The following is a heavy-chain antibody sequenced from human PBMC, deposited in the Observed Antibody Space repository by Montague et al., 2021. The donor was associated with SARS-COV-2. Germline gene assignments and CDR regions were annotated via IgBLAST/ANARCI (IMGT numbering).Heavy chain of an antibody. CDR1: GFTFNCYA. D-gene: IGHD5-18*01. V-gene: IGHV3-23*01. CDR3: AKSQTNTAMDLFDY. J-gene: IGHJ4*03. CDR2: ISGSGGST. Sequence: SLRLSCAASGFTFNCYAMSWVRQAPGKGLEWVSAISGSGGSTYYADSVKGRFTISRDNSKNTLYLQMNTLRAEDTAVYYCAKSQTNTAMDLFDYWGQGTTVTVSS.